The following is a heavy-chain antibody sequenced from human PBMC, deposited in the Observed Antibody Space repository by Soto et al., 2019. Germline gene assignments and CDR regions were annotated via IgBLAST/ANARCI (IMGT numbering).Heavy chain of an antibody. V-gene: IGHV4-61*01. CDR1: GGSVSSGSYY. Sequence: PSETLSLTCTVSGGSVSSGSYYWSWIRQPPGKGLEWIGYIYYSGGTNYNPSLKSRVTISVDTSKNQFSLKLSSVTAADTAVYYCARGPYGITMSVPLFDYWGQGTLVTVSS. D-gene: IGHD3-10*02. J-gene: IGHJ4*02. CDR2: IYYSGGT. CDR3: ARGPYGITMSVPLFDY.